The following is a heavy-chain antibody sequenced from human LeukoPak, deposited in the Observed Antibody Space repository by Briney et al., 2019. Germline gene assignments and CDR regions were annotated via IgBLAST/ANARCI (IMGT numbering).Heavy chain of an antibody. CDR3: ASSSTSWVNWFDP. CDR2: INTNTGNP. V-gene: IGHV7-4-1*02. D-gene: IGHD2-2*01. CDR1: GYTFTSYA. J-gene: IGHJ5*02. Sequence: ASVKVSCKASGYTFTSYAMNWVRQAPGQGLEWMGWINTNTGNPTYAQGFTGRFVFSLDTSVSTAYLQISSLKAEDNAVYYCASSSTSWVNWFDPWGQGTLVTVSS.